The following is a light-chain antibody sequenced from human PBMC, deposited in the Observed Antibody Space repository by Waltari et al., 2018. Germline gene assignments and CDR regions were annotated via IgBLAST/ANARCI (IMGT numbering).Light chain of an antibody. V-gene: IGLV3-1*01. CDR2: QDR. Sequence: YELTQPPSVSVSPGQTASITCSGDKLGDKYACWYQQKPGQSPVLVIYQDRKRPSGSPERFSGSNSGNTATLTISGTQAMDEADYYCQAWDSSTEVVFGGGTKLTVL. CDR1: KLGDKY. CDR3: QAWDSSTEVV. J-gene: IGLJ2*01.